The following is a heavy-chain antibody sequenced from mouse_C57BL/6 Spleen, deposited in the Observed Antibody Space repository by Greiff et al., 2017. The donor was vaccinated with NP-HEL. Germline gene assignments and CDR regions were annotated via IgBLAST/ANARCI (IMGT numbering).Heavy chain of an antibody. CDR3: ASGGYYYGKGYFDV. V-gene: IGHV5-4*03. Sequence: EVKLVESGGGLVKPGGSLKLSCAASGFTFSSYAMSWVRQTPEKRLEWVATISDGGSYTYYPDNVKGRFTISRDNAKNNLYLQMSHLKSEDTAMYYCASGGYYYGKGYFDVWGTGTTVTVSS. CDR2: ISDGGSYT. CDR1: GFTFSSYA. J-gene: IGHJ1*03. D-gene: IGHD1-1*01.